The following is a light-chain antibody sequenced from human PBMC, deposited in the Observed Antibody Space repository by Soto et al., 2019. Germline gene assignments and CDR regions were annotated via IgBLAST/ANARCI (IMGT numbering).Light chain of an antibody. Sequence: DIQLTQSPSFLSASLGDRVTITCLASQGISSYLAWYQQKPGKAPKLLIYAASTLQSGVPSRFSGSGSETEFSLTIRALQPEDFATYYCQQLSRYPLTFGGGTKVDI. CDR3: QQLSRYPLT. CDR1: QGISSY. CDR2: AAS. J-gene: IGKJ4*01. V-gene: IGKV1-9*01.